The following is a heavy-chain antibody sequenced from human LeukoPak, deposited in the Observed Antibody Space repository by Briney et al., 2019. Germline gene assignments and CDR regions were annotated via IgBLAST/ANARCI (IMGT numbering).Heavy chain of an antibody. V-gene: IGHV3-30*18. D-gene: IGHD3-3*01. Sequence: PGGSLRLSCAASGFTFSNYGIHWVRQAPGKGLEWVAVISYDGSNKDYADSVKGRFTISRDNSKNTLYLQMNSLRAEGTAMYYCAKDRYDFWSGYCMDVWGQGTTVTVSS. CDR3: AKDRYDFWSGYCMDV. CDR2: ISYDGSNK. CDR1: GFTFSNYG. J-gene: IGHJ6*02.